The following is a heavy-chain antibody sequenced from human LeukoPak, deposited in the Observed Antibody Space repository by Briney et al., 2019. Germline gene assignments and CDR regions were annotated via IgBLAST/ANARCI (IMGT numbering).Heavy chain of an antibody. Sequence: PSETLSLTCTVVSGGSISRSGYYWGWIRQPPGKGLEWIATMYYTGTTYYNPSLKSRVTISGDTSKNQFSLNLRSVTAADTAVYYCARHGDAAASYRKPFDSWGQGTLVTVSS. CDR3: ARHGDAAASYRKPFDS. CDR2: MYYTGTT. D-gene: IGHD6-25*01. J-gene: IGHJ4*02. CDR1: GGSISRSGYY. V-gene: IGHV4-39*01.